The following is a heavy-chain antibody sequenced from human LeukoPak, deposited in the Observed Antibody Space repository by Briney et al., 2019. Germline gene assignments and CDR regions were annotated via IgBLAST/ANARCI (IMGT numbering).Heavy chain of an antibody. CDR1: GGSISSSLYH. J-gene: IGHJ6*03. D-gene: IGHD1-1*01. CDR2: VFHSGNT. V-gene: IGHV4-39*01. CDR3: ARQIVGTSWNYYYSYIDV. Sequence: PSETLSLTCSVSGGSISSSLYHWGWLRQPPGKGLEWIGNVFHSGNTYSSPSLQSRVAFSVDTSKNQFSLKLTSATATDTAVYYCARQIVGTSWNYYYSYIDVWGKGTSVSVSS.